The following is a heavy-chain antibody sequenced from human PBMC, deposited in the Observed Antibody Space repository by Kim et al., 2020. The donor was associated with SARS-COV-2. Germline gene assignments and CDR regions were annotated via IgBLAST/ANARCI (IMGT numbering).Heavy chain of an antibody. V-gene: IGHV4-31*03. CDR2: IYYSGST. Sequence: SETLSLTCTVSGGSISSGGYYWSWIRQHPGKGLEWIGYIYYSGSTYYNPSLKSRVTISVDTSKNQFSLKLSSVTAADTAVYYCARDHYDFWSGQHNWFDPWGQGTLVTVSS. J-gene: IGHJ5*02. CDR1: GGSISSGGYY. CDR3: ARDHYDFWSGQHNWFDP. D-gene: IGHD3-3*01.